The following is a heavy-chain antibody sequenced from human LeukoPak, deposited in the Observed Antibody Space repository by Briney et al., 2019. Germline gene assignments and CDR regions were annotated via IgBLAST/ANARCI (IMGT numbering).Heavy chain of an antibody. CDR3: ARDHSSGWYYFDY. V-gene: IGHV4-34*01. CDR2: INHSGST. D-gene: IGHD6-19*01. CDR1: GGSFSGYY. Sequence: PSETLPLTCAVYGGSFSGYYWSWIRQPPGKGLEWIGEINHSGSTNYNPSLKSRVTMSVDTSKNQFSLKLSSVTAADTAVYYCARDHSSGWYYFDYWGQGTQVTVSS. J-gene: IGHJ4*02.